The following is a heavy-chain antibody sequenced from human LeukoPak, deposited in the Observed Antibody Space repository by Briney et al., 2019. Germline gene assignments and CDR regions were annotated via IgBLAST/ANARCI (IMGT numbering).Heavy chain of an antibody. CDR3: ARAQYCTNGVCYAFDP. CDR2: INHSGST. D-gene: IGHD2-8*01. J-gene: IGHJ5*02. CDR1: GGSFSGYY. Sequence: LSETLSLTCAVYGGSFSGYYWSWIRQPPGKGLEWIGEINHSGSTNYNPSLKSRVTISVDTSKNQFSLKLSSVTAADTAVYYCARAQYCTNGVCYAFDPWGQGTLVTVSS. V-gene: IGHV4-34*01.